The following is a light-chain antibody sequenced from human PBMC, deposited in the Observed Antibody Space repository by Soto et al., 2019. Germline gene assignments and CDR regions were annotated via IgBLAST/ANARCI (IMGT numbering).Light chain of an antibody. J-gene: IGKJ1*01. V-gene: IGKV3-20*01. CDR1: QSLSSSY. CDR2: AAS. CDR3: QQYGTSSWT. Sequence: EFVLTQSPGTLSLSPGERATLSCRASQSLSSSYLAWYQQKPGQTPRLLIYAASSRATGIPDRFSGGGSGTDFTLTISRLEPEDNAVYYCQQYGTSSWTFGQGTKVEIK.